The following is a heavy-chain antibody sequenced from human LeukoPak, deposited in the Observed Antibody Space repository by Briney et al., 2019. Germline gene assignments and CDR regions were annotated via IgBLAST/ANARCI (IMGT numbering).Heavy chain of an antibody. Sequence: HPGGSLRLSCAASGFTFSTYWMGWVRQAPGKGLEWVAKIKPDGSEKDHVGSVKGRFTISRDNAKNSLYLQLNSLRAEDTAVYYCARSRFYFDYWGQGTLVTVSS. CDR3: ARSRFYFDY. CDR1: GFTFSTYW. CDR2: IKPDGSEK. V-gene: IGHV3-7*01. J-gene: IGHJ4*02.